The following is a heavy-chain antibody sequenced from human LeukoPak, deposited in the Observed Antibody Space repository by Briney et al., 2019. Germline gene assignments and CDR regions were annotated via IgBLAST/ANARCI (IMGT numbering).Heavy chain of an antibody. D-gene: IGHD2-2*01. CDR3: AKVRSTSCYAALDY. V-gene: IGHV3-23*01. J-gene: IGHJ4*02. CDR2: ISNSGGNT. CDR1: GFTFSSYA. Sequence: GGSLRLSCADSGFTFSSYAMTWVRQALGKGLEWVSGISNSGGNTYYADSVKGRFTISRDNSKNTLYLQMNSLRAEDTAVYYCAKVRSTSCYAALDYWGQGTLVIVSS.